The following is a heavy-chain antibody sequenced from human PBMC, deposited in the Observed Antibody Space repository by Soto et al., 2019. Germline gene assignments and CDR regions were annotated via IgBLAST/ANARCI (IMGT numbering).Heavy chain of an antibody. CDR2: IYYSGST. CDR1: GGSISSGGYY. V-gene: IGHV4-31*03. D-gene: IGHD3-22*01. J-gene: IGHJ5*02. CDR3: ARDLYYYDSSGYQYNWFDP. Sequence: QVQLQESGPGLVKPSQTLSLTCTVSGGSISSGGYYWSWIRQHPGKGLEWIGYIYYSGSTYYNPSLMSRVTISVDTSKNQFSLKLSSVTAADTAVYYCARDLYYYDSSGYQYNWFDPWGQGTLVTVSS.